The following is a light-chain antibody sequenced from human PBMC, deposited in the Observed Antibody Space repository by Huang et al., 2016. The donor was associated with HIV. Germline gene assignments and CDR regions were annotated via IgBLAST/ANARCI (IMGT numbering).Light chain of an antibody. CDR1: QSLLYRSNNKNY. V-gene: IGKV4-1*01. CDR3: QQHYGRQST. Sequence: IVMTQSPESLAVSLGERASINCKSSQSLLYRSNNKNYLAWYQQKQGQPPTLLIYWASVRDVGVPERFSGGGSGTNFTLTINSLQADDVAVYYCQQHYGRQSTFGQGT. CDR2: WAS. J-gene: IGKJ1*01.